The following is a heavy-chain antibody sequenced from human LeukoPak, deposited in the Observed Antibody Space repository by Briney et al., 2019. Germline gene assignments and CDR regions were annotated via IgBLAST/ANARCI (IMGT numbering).Heavy chain of an antibody. Sequence: ASVKVSCKASGYTFTGYYMHWVQQAPGKGLEWMGLVDPEDGETIYAEKFQGRVTITADTSTDTAYMELSSLRSEDTAVYYCATVINSYGPPDYWGQGTLVTVSS. CDR1: GYTFTGYY. CDR3: ATVINSYGPPDY. CDR2: VDPEDGET. V-gene: IGHV1-69-2*01. J-gene: IGHJ4*02. D-gene: IGHD5-18*01.